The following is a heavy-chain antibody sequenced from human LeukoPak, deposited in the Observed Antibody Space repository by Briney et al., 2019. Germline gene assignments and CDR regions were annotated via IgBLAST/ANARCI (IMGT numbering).Heavy chain of an antibody. V-gene: IGHV3-23*01. CDR1: GFSFSNFA. Sequence: PGGSLRLSCGASGFSFSNFAMNWVRQGPGKGLEWVSSITPSGGSTYYTVSVRGRFTISRGNSKNILFLQMDSLGAEDTALYYCAKATLQWELHPSSIDSWGQGALVTVSS. CDR2: ITPSGGST. CDR3: AKATLQWELHPSSIDS. D-gene: IGHD1-26*01. J-gene: IGHJ4*02.